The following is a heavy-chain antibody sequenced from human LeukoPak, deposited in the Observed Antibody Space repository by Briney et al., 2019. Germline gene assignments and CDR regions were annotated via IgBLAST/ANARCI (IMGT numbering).Heavy chain of an antibody. CDR3: ARAPGSGAVPHFQYVMDV. V-gene: IGHV1-46*01. D-gene: IGHD2-8*02. CDR1: GYTFTNYY. J-gene: IGHJ6*02. CDR2: INPTGGST. Sequence: ASVKVSCKASGYTFTNYYLHWVRQAPGQGLEWMGIINPTGGSTSYAQRFQGRVTMTRDTSTSTVNMELSSLTSDDTAVYYCARAPGSGAVPHFQYVMDVWGQGTTVTVSS.